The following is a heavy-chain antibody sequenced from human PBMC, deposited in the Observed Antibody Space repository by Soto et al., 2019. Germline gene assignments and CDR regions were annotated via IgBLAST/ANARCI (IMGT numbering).Heavy chain of an antibody. CDR2: INPLSTNF. CDR3: ARRHCSSTTCYAFDI. Sequence: GGSLRLSCAASGFTFSDYNMNWVRQAPGKELEWVSFINPLSTNFYSADSLRGRFTISRDNAKNSLSLQMNSLTAEDTFVYYCARRHCSSTTCYAFDIWGQGTMVTVSS. D-gene: IGHD2-2*01. J-gene: IGHJ3*02. CDR1: GFTFSDYN. V-gene: IGHV3-21*01.